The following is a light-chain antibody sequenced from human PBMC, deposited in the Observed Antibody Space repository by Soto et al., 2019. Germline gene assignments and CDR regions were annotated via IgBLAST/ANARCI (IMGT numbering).Light chain of an antibody. Sequence: DIQMTQSPSSLSASVGDRVTITCRASQSISSYLIWYQQKPGKAPKVLIYAASSLQSGVPSRFSGSGSGTDFTLTISSLQPEDFATYYCQQSYRTPLYTFGQGTKLEIK. J-gene: IGKJ2*01. CDR2: AAS. V-gene: IGKV1-39*01. CDR1: QSISSY. CDR3: QQSYRTPLYT.